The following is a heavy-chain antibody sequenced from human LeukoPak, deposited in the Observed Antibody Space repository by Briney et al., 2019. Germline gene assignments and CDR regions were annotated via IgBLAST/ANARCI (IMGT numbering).Heavy chain of an antibody. Sequence: ASVKVSCKASGYTFTGYYMHWVRQAPGQGLEWMGWINPNSGGTNYAQNFQGRVTMTRDTSISTAYMELSRLRSDDTAVYYCARDNGLGATVGDYWGQGTLVTVSS. V-gene: IGHV1-2*02. CDR2: INPNSGGT. CDR3: ARDNGLGATVGDY. D-gene: IGHD1-26*01. J-gene: IGHJ4*02. CDR1: GYTFTGYY.